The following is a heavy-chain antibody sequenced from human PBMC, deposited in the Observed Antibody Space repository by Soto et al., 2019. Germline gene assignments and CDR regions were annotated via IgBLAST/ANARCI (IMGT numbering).Heavy chain of an antibody. V-gene: IGHV1-18*01. CDR2: ISAYNGNT. J-gene: IGHJ4*02. CDR1: GYTFASYA. CDR3: ARDPPPPDY. Sequence: QVQLVQSGAEVKKPGASVKVSCKASGYTFASYAISWMRQAPGQVIEWMGWISAYNGNTNYAQKLQGRVTMTTVTSTSTAYMELRRLRSDDTAVYYCARDPPPPDYWGQGTLVTVSS.